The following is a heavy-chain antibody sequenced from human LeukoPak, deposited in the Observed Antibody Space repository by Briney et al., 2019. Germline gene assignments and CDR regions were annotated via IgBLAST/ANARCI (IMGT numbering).Heavy chain of an antibody. CDR1: GFTINSEY. J-gene: IGHJ6*04. Sequence: GGSLRLSCTPSGFTINSEYMSWFRQAPGKGLEWVSLIYSGGSTYYADSVKDRFTISRDNSKNTLYLQMNSLRVEDTAVYYCAELGITMIGGVWGKGTTVTISS. D-gene: IGHD3-10*02. CDR2: IYSGGST. CDR3: AELGITMIGGV. V-gene: IGHV3-66*01.